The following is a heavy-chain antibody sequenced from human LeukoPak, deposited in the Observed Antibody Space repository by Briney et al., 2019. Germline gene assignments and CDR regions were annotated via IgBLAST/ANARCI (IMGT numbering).Heavy chain of an antibody. Sequence: PSETLSLTCTVSGGSLSSSSYYWGWIRQPPGKGLEWIGRTYTSGSTNYNPSLKSRVTMSVATSKNQFSLKLSSVTAADTAVYYCARDLLVFDNWNDVGSDIWGQGTMVTVSS. D-gene: IGHD1-20*01. J-gene: IGHJ3*02. V-gene: IGHV4-61*05. CDR3: ARDLLVFDNWNDVGSDI. CDR2: TYTSGST. CDR1: GGSLSSSSYY.